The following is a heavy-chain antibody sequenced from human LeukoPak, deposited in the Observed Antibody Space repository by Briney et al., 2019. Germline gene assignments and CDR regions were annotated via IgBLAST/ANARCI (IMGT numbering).Heavy chain of an antibody. CDR2: INPNSGGT. D-gene: IGHD1-26*01. J-gene: IGHJ4*02. V-gene: IGHV1-2*02. CDR3: ARATVGATDFDY. CDR1: GYTFSSYG. Sequence: ASVKVSCKASGYTFSSYGISWVRQAPGQGLEWMGWINPNSGGTNYAQKFQGRVTMTRDTSISTAYMELSRLRSDDTAVYYCARATVGATDFDYWGQGTLVTVSS.